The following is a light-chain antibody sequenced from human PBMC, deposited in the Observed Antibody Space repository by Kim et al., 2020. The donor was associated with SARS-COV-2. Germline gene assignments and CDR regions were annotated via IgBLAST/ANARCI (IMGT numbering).Light chain of an antibody. J-gene: IGKJ2*01. V-gene: IGKV1-39*01. Sequence: SASVGDRVTITCRASQTISRHLNWYQQKPGRAPKLLIYAASSLQSGVPSRFSGSGSGTDFTLTISSLQPEDFATYYCQHSYSTLYTFGQGTKLEI. CDR1: QTISRH. CDR3: QHSYSTLYT. CDR2: AAS.